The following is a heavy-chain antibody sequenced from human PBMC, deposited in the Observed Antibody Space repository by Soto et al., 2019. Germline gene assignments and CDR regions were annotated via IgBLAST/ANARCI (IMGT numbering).Heavy chain of an antibody. CDR1: GYSFTSYW. J-gene: IGHJ6*02. V-gene: IGHV5-10-1*01. CDR2: IDPSDSYT. CDR3: ARYFSPRDYYGMDV. Sequence: PGESLKISCKGSGYSFTSYWISWVRQMPGEGLEWMGRIDPSDSYTNYSPSFQGHVTISADKSISTAYLQWSSLKASDTAMYYCARYFSPRDYYGMDVWGQGTTVTVSS.